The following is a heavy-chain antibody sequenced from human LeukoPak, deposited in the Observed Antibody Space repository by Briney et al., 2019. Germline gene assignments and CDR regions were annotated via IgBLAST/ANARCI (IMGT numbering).Heavy chain of an antibody. J-gene: IGHJ4*02. D-gene: IGHD3-22*01. CDR2: IKSTTDGGTT. CDR3: TTTYYYDSSGYSLDY. Sequence: GGSLRLSCAASGFTFSNAWMSWVRQAPGKGLEWVGRIKSTTDGGTTDYGAPVKGRFTISRDDSKNTLYLQMNSLKTEDTAFYYCTTTYYYDSSGYSLDYWGQGTLVTVSS. CDR1: GFTFSNAW. V-gene: IGHV3-15*01.